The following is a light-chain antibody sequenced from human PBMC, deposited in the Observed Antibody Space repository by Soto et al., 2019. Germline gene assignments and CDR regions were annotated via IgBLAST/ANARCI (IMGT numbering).Light chain of an antibody. V-gene: IGKV3-20*01. J-gene: IGKJ1*01. CDR3: EQYHTSPRT. CDR2: GAS. CDR1: QLVTNDL. Sequence: EIVLTQSPGTLSLSPGERATLSCRASQLVTNDLLAWFQQKPGQAPRLVIYGASSRATGIPDRFSGSGSGTDFTLTIARLEPEDFAVYYCEQYHTSPRTFGQGTKVEIK.